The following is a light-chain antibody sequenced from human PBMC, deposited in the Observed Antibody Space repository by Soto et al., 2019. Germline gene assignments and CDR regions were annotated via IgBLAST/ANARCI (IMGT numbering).Light chain of an antibody. V-gene: IGKV1-39*01. CDR3: QQSYSTPQT. J-gene: IGKJ1*01. CDR1: QSISSY. Sequence: DILMTQSPSSLSASVGDRVTITCRASQSISSYLNWYQQKPGKAPKLLIYAASSLQSGVPSRFSGGGSGTDFTLTISSLQPEDFATYYCQQSYSTPQTFGQGTKV. CDR2: AAS.